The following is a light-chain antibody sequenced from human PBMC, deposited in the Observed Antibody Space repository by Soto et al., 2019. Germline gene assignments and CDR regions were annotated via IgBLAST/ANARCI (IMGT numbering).Light chain of an antibody. CDR3: QQDSGSPRT. Sequence: ETALTQSPFALSLSPGEGASLSCRASQGVSRGAFAWYRQKPGQAPGLLIYSAPKRATGTPDRFTGSGSGTDFTLTINRVEPEDFAVYFCQQDSGSPRTFGQGTKVDSK. CDR2: SAP. CDR1: QGVSRGA. J-gene: IGKJ1*01. V-gene: IGKV3-20*01.